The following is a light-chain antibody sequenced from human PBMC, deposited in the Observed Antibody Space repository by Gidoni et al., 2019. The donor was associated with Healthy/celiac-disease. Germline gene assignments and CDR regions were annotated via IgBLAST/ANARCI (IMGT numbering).Light chain of an antibody. CDR3: QQYYSTPIT. CDR2: WAS. CDR1: QSVLYSSNNKNY. Sequence: DIVMTQSPDSLAVSLGERATIHCKSSQSVLYSSNNKNYLAWYPQKPGQPPKLLIYWASTRESGVPDRFSGSGSGTDFTLTISSLQAEDVAVYYCQQYYSTPITFGQGTRLEIK. J-gene: IGKJ5*01. V-gene: IGKV4-1*01.